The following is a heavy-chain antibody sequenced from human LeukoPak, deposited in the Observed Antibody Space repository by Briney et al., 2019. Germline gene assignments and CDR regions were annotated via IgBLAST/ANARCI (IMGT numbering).Heavy chain of an antibody. D-gene: IGHD6-13*01. J-gene: IGHJ6*02. Sequence: PSETLSLTCNVSGGSISSYYWSWIRQPPGKGLEWIGNIYYSGSTNYNPSLKSRVTISVDTSKNQFSLKLSSVTAADTAVYYCARAVIAAAGRRVYYYYGMDVWGQGTTVTVSS. CDR2: IYYSGST. CDR3: ARAVIAAAGRRVYYYYGMDV. CDR1: GGSISSYY. V-gene: IGHV4-59*12.